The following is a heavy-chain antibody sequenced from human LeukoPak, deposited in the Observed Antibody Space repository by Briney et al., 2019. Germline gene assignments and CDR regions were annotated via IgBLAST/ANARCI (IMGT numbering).Heavy chain of an antibody. Sequence: GGSLRLSCAASGFTFSTYAVSWVRQAPGKGLEWVSDINGSGGSTYYADSVKGRFTISRDNSKDTVYLQMNSLRVDDTAVYYCAKSNREQLVRSYGLDVWGQGTTVTVSS. CDR1: GFTFSTYA. J-gene: IGHJ6*02. CDR3: AKSNREQLVRSYGLDV. CDR2: INGSGGST. V-gene: IGHV3-23*01. D-gene: IGHD6-13*01.